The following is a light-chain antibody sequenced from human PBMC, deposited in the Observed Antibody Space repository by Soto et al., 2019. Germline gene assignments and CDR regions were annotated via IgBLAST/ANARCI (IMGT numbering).Light chain of an antibody. CDR1: QSISSW. CDR2: DAS. J-gene: IGKJ1*01. Sequence: DIQMTQSPSTLSASVGDRVTITFRASQSISSWLAWYQQKPGKAPKLLIYDASSLESGVPSRFSGSGSGIEFTLTISSLQPDDFAVCYGQQYHSWPPRTFGQGTKVDIK. CDR3: QQYHSWPPRT. V-gene: IGKV1-5*01.